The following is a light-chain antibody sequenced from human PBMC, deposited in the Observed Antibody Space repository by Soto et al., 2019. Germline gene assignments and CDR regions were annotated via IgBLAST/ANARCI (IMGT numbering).Light chain of an antibody. Sequence: QSALTQPRSASGSPGQSVTISCTGTSSDIGGFNYVSWYQQHPGKAPKLMISDVSKRPSGVPDRFSGSKSGSTASLTISGLQAEDEADYYCCSYAGSYSYVFGTGTKLTVL. CDR2: DVS. CDR1: SSDIGGFNY. V-gene: IGLV2-11*01. J-gene: IGLJ1*01. CDR3: CSYAGSYSYV.